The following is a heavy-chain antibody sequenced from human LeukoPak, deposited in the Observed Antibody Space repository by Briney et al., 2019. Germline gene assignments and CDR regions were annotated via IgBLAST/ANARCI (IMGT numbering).Heavy chain of an antibody. V-gene: IGHV4-4*07. D-gene: IGHD4-17*01. CDR1: GGSISSYY. CDR2: IYTSGST. Sequence: PSETLSLTXTVSGGSISSYYWSWIWQPAGKGLEWIGRIYTSGSTNYNPSLKSRVTMSVDTSKNQFSLKLSSVTAADTAVYYCARDAVVDRDYLSLVYNWFDPWGQGTLVTVSS. CDR3: ARDAVVDRDYLSLVYNWFDP. J-gene: IGHJ5*02.